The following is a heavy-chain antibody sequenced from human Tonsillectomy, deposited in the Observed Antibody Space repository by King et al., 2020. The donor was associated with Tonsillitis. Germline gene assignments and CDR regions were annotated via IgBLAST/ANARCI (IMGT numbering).Heavy chain of an antibody. J-gene: IGHJ3*02. CDR2: IYNSGST. Sequence: QLQESGPGLVKPSETLSLTCTVSGDSISSYYWSWIRQPPEQGLEWIGYIYNSGSTNSNPSLKSRVTISLHTSKNQFSLKLSSVTATDTAVDYCARHNKVADGAFDIWGQGTMVTVSS. CDR3: ARHNKVADGAFDI. CDR1: GDSISSYY. D-gene: IGHD6-19*01. V-gene: IGHV4-59*08.